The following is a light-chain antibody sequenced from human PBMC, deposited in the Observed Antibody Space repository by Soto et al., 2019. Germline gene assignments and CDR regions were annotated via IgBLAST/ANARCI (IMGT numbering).Light chain of an antibody. Sequence: DIQMTQSPSSLSASVGDRVTITCRASQFINRYLNWYQQKPGKAPKFLIYAASDLHSGVPSRFSGSGSGTDFTLTISSLHPEDFASYSCQQTYSTPYTFGQGTRLEIK. J-gene: IGKJ2*01. CDR3: QQTYSTPYT. CDR2: AAS. CDR1: QFINRY. V-gene: IGKV1-39*01.